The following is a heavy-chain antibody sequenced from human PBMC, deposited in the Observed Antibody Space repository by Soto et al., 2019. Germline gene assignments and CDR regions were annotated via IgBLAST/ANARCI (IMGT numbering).Heavy chain of an antibody. V-gene: IGHV3-73*02. CDR2: IRSKANSYAT. CDR1: GFTFSGSA. Sequence: EVQLVESGGGLVQPGGSLKLSCAASGFTFSGSAMHWVRQASGKGLEWVGRIRSKANSYATAYAASVKGRFTISRDDSKNTAYLQMNSLKTEDTAVYYCTRHHIAVALAGYYGMDVWGQGTTVTVSS. J-gene: IGHJ6*02. CDR3: TRHHIAVALAGYYGMDV. D-gene: IGHD6-19*01.